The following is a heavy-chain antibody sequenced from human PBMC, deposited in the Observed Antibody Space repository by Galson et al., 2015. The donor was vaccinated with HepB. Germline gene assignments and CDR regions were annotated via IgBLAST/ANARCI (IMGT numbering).Heavy chain of an antibody. CDR2: ISYDGSNK. CDR3: AKQPGPGSSGYYYFDY. CDR1: GFTFSSYG. Sequence: SLRLSCAASGFTFSSYGMHWVRQAPGKGLEWVAVISYDGSNKYYADSVKGRFTISRDNSKNTLYLQMNSLRAEDTAVYYCAKQPGPGSSGYYYFDYWGQGTLVTVSS. J-gene: IGHJ4*02. D-gene: IGHD3-22*01. V-gene: IGHV3-30*18.